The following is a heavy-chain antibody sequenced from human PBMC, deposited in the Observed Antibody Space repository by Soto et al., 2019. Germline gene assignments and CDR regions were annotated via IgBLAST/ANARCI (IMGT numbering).Heavy chain of an antibody. V-gene: IGHV4-4*02. J-gene: IGHJ4*02. CDR2: IYHSGIT. CDR1: GGSISSSNW. CDR3: ARVAVAGTRVDY. Sequence: QVQLQESGPGLVKPSGTLSLTCAVSGGSISSSNWWSWVRQPPGKGLEWIGEIYHSGITNYNPSLQSRVPIPVDKSKNQFSLKLSSVTAADTAVYYCARVAVAGTRVDYWGQGTLVTVSS. D-gene: IGHD6-19*01.